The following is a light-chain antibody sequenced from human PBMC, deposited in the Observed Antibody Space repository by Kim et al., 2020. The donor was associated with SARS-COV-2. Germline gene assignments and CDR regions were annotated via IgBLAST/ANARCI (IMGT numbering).Light chain of an antibody. Sequence: EIQMTQYQCSLSVSVGDRVSITCRESQSITTFLNWYQQKPGKAPKLLISAASTLQAGVPSRFTGRGSGTDFTLTIDNLQPEDVASYFCQESYSDPYTFGQGTKLEI. CDR2: AAS. CDR1: QSITTF. V-gene: IGKV1-39*01. J-gene: IGKJ2*01. CDR3: QESYSDPYT.